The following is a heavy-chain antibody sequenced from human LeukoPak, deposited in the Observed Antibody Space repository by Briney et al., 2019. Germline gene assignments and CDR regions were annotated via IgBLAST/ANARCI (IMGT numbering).Heavy chain of an antibody. CDR2: INHSGST. V-gene: IGHV4-34*01. CDR3: ARKEQWLRHDAFDI. Sequence: SETLSLTCTVYGGSFSGYYWSWIRQPPGKGLEWIGEINHSGSTNYNPSLKSRVTISVDTSKNQFSLKLSSVTAADTAVYYCARKEQWLRHDAFDIWGQGTMVTVSS. CDR1: GGSFSGYY. D-gene: IGHD6-19*01. J-gene: IGHJ3*02.